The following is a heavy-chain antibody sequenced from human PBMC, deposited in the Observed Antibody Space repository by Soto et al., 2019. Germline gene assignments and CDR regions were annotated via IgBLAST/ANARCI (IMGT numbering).Heavy chain of an antibody. CDR1: GFRFSTYN. CDR3: ARDRCYDGTCYSASDS. V-gene: IGHV3-48*02. D-gene: IGHD2-15*01. Sequence: PGGSLRLSCAASGFRFSTYNMDWVRQAPGRGPEWIAHISTTSFTIYYADSVEGRFTISRDNDRNSLYLEMNSLRDEDTAVYYCARDRCYDGTCYSASDSWGQGTLVTVSS. J-gene: IGHJ5*01. CDR2: ISTTSFTI.